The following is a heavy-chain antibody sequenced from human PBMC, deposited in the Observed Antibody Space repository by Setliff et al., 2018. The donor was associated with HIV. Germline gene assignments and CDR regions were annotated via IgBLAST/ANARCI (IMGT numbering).Heavy chain of an antibody. CDR2: TSHSGKT. CDR3: ARGAIAVAGISYYYYGMDV. D-gene: IGHD6-19*01. V-gene: IGHV4-34*01. J-gene: IGHJ6*02. Sequence: PSETLSLTCAVYGGPLSGHYWSWIRQPPGQGLEWIGETSHSGKTNYNPSLKSRVTISVDTSKNQFSLKLSSVTAADTAVFYCARGAIAVAGISYYYYGMDVWGQGTTVTVSS. CDR1: GGPLSGHY.